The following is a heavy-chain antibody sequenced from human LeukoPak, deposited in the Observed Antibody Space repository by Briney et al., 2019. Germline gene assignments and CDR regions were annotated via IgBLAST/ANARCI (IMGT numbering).Heavy chain of an antibody. CDR3: ARGRWLQLYSWFDP. CDR2: INHSGST. J-gene: IGHJ5*02. V-gene: IGHV4-34*01. D-gene: IGHD5-24*01. Sequence: QPSETLSLTCAVYGGSFSGYYWSWIRQPPGKGLEWIGEINHSGSTNYNPSLKSRVTISVDTSKNQFSLKLSSVTAADTAVYYCARGRWLQLYSWFDPWGQGTLVTVSS. CDR1: GGSFSGYY.